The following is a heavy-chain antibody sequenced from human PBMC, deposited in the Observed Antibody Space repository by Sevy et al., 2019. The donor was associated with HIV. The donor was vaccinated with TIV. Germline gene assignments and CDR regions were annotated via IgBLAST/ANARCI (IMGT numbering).Heavy chain of an antibody. Sequence: ASVKVSCKASGGTFSSYAISWVRQAPGQGLEWMGGIIPIFGTANYAQKFQGRVTITADKSTSTAYMELSSLRSEDTAVYYCATRVSGGGTYYYDSSGYYSFDYWGQGTLDTVSS. D-gene: IGHD3-22*01. CDR2: IIPIFGTA. CDR1: GGTFSSYA. CDR3: ATRVSGGGTYYYDSSGYYSFDY. J-gene: IGHJ4*02. V-gene: IGHV1-69*06.